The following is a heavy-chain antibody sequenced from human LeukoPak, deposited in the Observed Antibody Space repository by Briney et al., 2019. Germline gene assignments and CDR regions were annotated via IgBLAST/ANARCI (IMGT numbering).Heavy chain of an antibody. CDR2: IYYSGST. CDR3: ARHASVDGNWPRPLDY. V-gene: IGHV4-39*01. J-gene: IGHJ4*02. Sequence: TETLSLTCTASGGSISSSPYYWGWIRQPPGKGLEWIGNIYYSGSTYYNASLKTRVTISVDTSKNQFSLKLTSVTAADTAVYYCARHASVDGNWPRPLDYWGQGSLVTVSS. CDR1: GGSISSSPYY. D-gene: IGHD6-19*01.